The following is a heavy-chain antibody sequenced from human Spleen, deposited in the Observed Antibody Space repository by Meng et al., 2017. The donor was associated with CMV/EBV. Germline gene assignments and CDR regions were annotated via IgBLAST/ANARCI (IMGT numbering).Heavy chain of an antibody. D-gene: IGHD3-9*01. CDR3: ARGGNADILIGLNYFYGLDV. CDR2: IYYSGSRST. J-gene: IGHJ6*02. Sequence: SETLSLTCTVSGGSISSYYWSWIRQPPGKGLEWIGHIYYSGSRSTNYSPSLKSRVAISIETSKNQFSLRLSSVTAADTAVYYCARGGNADILIGLNYFYGLDVWGQGTTVTVSS. CDR1: GGSISSYY. V-gene: IGHV4-59*01.